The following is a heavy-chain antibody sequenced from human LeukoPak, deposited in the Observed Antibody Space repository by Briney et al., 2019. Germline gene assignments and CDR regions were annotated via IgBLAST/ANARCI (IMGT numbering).Heavy chain of an antibody. CDR1: AFTFSSYA. Sequence: GGSLRLSCAASAFTFSSYAMSWVRQAPGKGLEWVSTISNSDGSTYYADSVKGRFTISRDNYKDTLYMQMNSLRAEDTAVYYCAKDSGPLSGVWGPYYFDYWGQGTLVTVSS. CDR2: ISNSDGST. V-gene: IGHV3-23*01. D-gene: IGHD3-16*01. CDR3: AKDSGPLSGVWGPYYFDY. J-gene: IGHJ4*02.